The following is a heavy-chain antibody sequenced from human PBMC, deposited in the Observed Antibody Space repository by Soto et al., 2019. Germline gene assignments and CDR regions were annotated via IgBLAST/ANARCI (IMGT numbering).Heavy chain of an antibody. CDR2: IIPIFGTA. V-gene: IGHV1-69*13. CDR3: VFSYCTNGVCNSYYYYGMDV. CDR1: GGTFSSYA. D-gene: IGHD2-8*01. Sequence: SVKVSCKASGGTFSSYAISWVRQAPGQGLEWMGGIIPIFGTANYAQKFQGRVTITADESTSTAYMELSSLRSEDTAVYYCVFSYCTNGVCNSYYYYGMDVWGQGTTVTVSS. J-gene: IGHJ6*02.